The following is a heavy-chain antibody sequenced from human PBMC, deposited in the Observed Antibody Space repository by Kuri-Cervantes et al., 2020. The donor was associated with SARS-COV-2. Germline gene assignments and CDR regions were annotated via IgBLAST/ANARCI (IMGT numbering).Heavy chain of an antibody. V-gene: IGHV3-33*01. D-gene: IGHD2-15*01. Sequence: LSLTCVVSGFTFSNYGMHWVRQTPSRGLEWVAIIWYDGTYKYYADSVEGRFSISRDNSKNSLYLQMNNLRAEDTALYYCVRDYCSGGSCYGFDSWGQGTLVTAPQ. CDR1: GFTFSNYG. CDR3: VRDYCSGGSCYGFDS. CDR2: IWYDGTYK. J-gene: IGHJ4*02.